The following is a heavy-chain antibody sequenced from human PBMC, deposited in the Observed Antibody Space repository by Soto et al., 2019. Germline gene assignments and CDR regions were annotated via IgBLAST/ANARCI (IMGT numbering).Heavy chain of an antibody. V-gene: IGHV1-69*02. Sequence: ASVKVSCKASGGTFSSYTISWVRQAPGQGLEWMGRIIPILGIANYAQKFQGRVTITADKSTSTAYMELSSLRSEDTAVYYCARGGDSGYQLHYYYYMDVWGKGTTVTVSS. CDR1: GGTFSSYT. CDR3: ARGGDSGYQLHYYYYMDV. CDR2: IIPILGIA. D-gene: IGHD5-12*01. J-gene: IGHJ6*03.